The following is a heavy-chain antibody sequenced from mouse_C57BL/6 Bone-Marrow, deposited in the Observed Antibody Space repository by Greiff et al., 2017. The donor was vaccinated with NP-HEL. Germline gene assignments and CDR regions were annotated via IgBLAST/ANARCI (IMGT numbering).Heavy chain of an antibody. CDR1: GFTFSSYG. Sequence: EVQLKESGGDLVKPGGSLKLSCAASGFTFSSYGMSWVRQTPDKRLEWVATISSGGSYTYYPDSVKGRFTLSRDKAKNTLYLQMSSLKSEDTAMYYCARHDYGSSYEWYFDVWGTGTTVTVSS. CDR3: ARHDYGSSYEWYFDV. V-gene: IGHV5-6*01. J-gene: IGHJ1*03. D-gene: IGHD1-1*01. CDR2: ISSGGSYT.